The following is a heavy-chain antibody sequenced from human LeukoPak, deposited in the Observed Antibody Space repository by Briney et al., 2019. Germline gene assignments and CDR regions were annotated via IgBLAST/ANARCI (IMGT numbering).Heavy chain of an antibody. Sequence: PGGSLRLSCAASGFTFSSYSMNWVRQAPGKGLEWASYISSSSSTIYYADSVKGRFTISRDNAKNSLYLRMNSLRDEDTAVYYCARMGIAVAGTSYYFDYWGQGTLVTVSS. CDR3: ARMGIAVAGTSYYFDY. D-gene: IGHD6-19*01. CDR1: GFTFSSYS. V-gene: IGHV3-48*02. CDR2: ISSSSSTI. J-gene: IGHJ4*02.